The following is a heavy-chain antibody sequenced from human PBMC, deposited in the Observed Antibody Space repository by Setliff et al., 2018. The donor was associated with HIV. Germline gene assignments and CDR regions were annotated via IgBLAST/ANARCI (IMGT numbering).Heavy chain of an antibody. CDR3: ARSLARDYWYFSH. Sequence: SETLSLTCTVSGDSISSGGYYWSWIRQHPGKGLEWIGYIYYSGSTNYNPSLKSRVTISVDTSKNQFSLKLSLVTAAETAVYYGARSLARDYWYFSHWGRGSLVTVSS. CDR1: GDSISSGGYY. V-gene: IGHV4-31*03. CDR2: IYYSGST. D-gene: IGHD6-6*01. J-gene: IGHJ2*01.